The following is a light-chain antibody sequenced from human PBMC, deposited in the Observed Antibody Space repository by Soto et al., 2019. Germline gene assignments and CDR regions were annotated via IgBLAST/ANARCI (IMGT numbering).Light chain of an antibody. CDR1: QSIISSY. Sequence: EIVLTQSPGTLSLSPGERATRSCRASQSIISSYLAWYQQKPGQAPRLLIYGASSRATGVPDRFSVSVSGTDFSLSISILEPEDFAVYYCQHYGSSPRLTFGGGIKVEIQ. CDR3: QHYGSSPRLT. V-gene: IGKV3-20*01. CDR2: GAS. J-gene: IGKJ4*01.